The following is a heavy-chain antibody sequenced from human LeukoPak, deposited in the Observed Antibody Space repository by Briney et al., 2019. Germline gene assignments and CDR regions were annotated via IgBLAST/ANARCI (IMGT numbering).Heavy chain of an antibody. D-gene: IGHD6-13*01. J-gene: IGHJ3*02. CDR3: ARGLDSRDAFDI. V-gene: IGHV1-69*04. CDR1: GGTFSSYA. CDR2: IIPILGIA. Sequence: SVKVSCKASGGTFSSYAISWVRQAPGQGLEWMGRIIPILGIANYAQKFQGRVTITRNTSISTAYMELSSLRSEDTAVYYCARGLDSRDAFDIWGQGTMVTVSS.